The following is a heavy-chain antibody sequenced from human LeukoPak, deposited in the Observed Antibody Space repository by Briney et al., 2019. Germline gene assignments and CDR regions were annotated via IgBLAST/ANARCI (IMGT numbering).Heavy chain of an antibody. J-gene: IGHJ4*02. Sequence: GGSLRLSCAASGFTFNTYTMNWVRQAPGKGLEWVSYISGSSGIIDYADSVRGRFTISRDNAKNSLYLQMNSLRAEDTAVYYCARGDSSGYHSYFDYWGQGTLVTVSS. CDR3: ARGDSSGYHSYFDY. V-gene: IGHV3-48*01. D-gene: IGHD3-22*01. CDR1: GFTFNTYT. CDR2: ISGSSGII.